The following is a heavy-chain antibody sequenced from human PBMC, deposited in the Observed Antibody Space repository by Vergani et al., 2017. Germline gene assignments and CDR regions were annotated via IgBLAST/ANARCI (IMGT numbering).Heavy chain of an antibody. D-gene: IGHD2-15*01. V-gene: IGHV4-59*01. CDR2: IYYSGNT. CDR3: ARDLCSGGSCLFDY. J-gene: IGHJ4*02. CDR1: GGSISSYY. Sequence: QVQLQESGPGLVKPSETLSLTCTVSGGSISSYYWSWIRQPPGKGLEWIGYIYYSGNTNYNPSLKSRVTISVDTSKNQFSLKLSSVTAADTAVYYCARDLCSGGSCLFDYWGQGTLVTVSS.